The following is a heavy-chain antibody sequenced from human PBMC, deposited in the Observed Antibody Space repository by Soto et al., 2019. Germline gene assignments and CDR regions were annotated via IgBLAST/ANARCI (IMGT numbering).Heavy chain of an antibody. D-gene: IGHD3-22*01. CDR1: GFTFSSYA. CDR3: ARGGIITMIVVVITTEDMGAFDI. J-gene: IGHJ3*02. CDR2: ISYDGSNK. V-gene: IGHV3-30-3*01. Sequence: QVQLVESGGGVVQPGRSLRLSCAASGFTFSSYAMHWVRQAPGKGLEWVAVISYDGSNKSYADSVKGRFTISRDNSKNTLYLQMNSLRAEDTAVYYCARGGIITMIVVVITTEDMGAFDICGQGTMVTVSS.